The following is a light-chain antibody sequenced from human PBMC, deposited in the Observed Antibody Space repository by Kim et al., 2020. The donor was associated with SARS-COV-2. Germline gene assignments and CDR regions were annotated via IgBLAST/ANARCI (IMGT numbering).Light chain of an antibody. CDR3: QQIHSSPST. CDR1: QSITTY. V-gene: IGKV1-39*01. CDR2: AAS. Sequence: DIQMTQSPSSLSASVGDRVTINCRASQSITTYLNWYQQRPGKAPKLLIYAASSLQSGVPSRFSGTGSGTDFTLTINSLQPEDCATYYCQQIHSSPSTFGQGTKVDI. J-gene: IGKJ1*01.